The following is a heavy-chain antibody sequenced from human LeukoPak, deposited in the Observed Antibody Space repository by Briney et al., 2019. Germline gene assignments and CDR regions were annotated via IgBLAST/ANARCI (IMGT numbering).Heavy chain of an antibody. CDR2: IDPSDSYT. CDR1: GYSFTSYW. J-gene: IGHJ6*04. CDR3: ARLIESTSGYYYYGMDV. D-gene: IGHD3-16*02. Sequence: GESLRISCKGSGYSFTSYWISWVRQMTGKGLEWMGRIDPSDSYTNYSPSFQGHVTISADKSISTAYLQWSSLKASDTAMYYCARLIESTSGYYYYGMDVWGKGTTVTVSS. V-gene: IGHV5-10-1*01.